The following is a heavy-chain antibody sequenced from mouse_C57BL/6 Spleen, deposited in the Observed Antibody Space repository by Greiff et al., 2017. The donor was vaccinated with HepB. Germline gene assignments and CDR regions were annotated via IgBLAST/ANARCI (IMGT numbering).Heavy chain of an antibody. CDR1: GYTFTSYW. J-gene: IGHJ3*01. CDR2: IDPSDSET. Sequence: QVQLQQPGAELVRPGSSVKLSCKASGYTFTSYWMHWVKQRPIQGLEWIGNIDPSDSETHYNQKFKDKATLTVDKASSTAYMQLSSLTSEDSAVYYCARDYYGGFAYWGQGTLVTVSA. V-gene: IGHV1-52*01. CDR3: ARDYYGGFAY. D-gene: IGHD1-1*01.